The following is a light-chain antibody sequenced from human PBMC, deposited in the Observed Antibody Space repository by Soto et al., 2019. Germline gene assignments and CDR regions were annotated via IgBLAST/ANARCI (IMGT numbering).Light chain of an antibody. Sequence: DIQMTQSPSAMSASVGDRVTITCRASQGIGNYLAWFQQKPGKVPKRLIYGASSLQSGAPSRFSGSGSGTDFTLTISSLQPEDFATYYCLQHNTYPWTFGQGTKVYIK. J-gene: IGKJ1*01. CDR1: QGIGNY. V-gene: IGKV1-17*03. CDR2: GAS. CDR3: LQHNTYPWT.